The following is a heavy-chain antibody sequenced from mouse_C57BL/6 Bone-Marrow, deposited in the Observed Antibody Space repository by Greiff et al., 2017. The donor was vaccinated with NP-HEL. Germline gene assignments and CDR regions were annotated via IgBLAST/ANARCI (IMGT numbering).Heavy chain of an antibody. CDR1: GYTFTDYE. CDR3: TRLVYFDY. J-gene: IGHJ2*01. Sequence: VQGVESGAELVRPGASVTLSCKASGYTFTDYEMHWVKQTPVHGLEWIGAIDPETGGTAYNQKFKGKAILTADKSSSTAYMELRSLTSEDSAVYYCTRLVYFDYWGQGTTLTVSS. V-gene: IGHV1-15*01. CDR2: IDPETGGT.